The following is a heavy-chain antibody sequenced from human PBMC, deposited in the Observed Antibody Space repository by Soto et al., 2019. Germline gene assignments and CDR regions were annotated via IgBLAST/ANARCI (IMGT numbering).Heavy chain of an antibody. CDR2: ISSSGSTI. J-gene: IGHJ6*02. D-gene: IGHD3-10*01. Sequence: EVQLVESGGGLVQPGGSLRLSCAASGFTFSSYEMNWVRQAPGKGLEWVSYISSSGSTIFYADSVKGRFIISRDNAKNSLYLQMNSLRAEDTAVYYCARDDGLGLAPYYGMDVWGQGTTVTVSS. CDR3: ARDDGLGLAPYYGMDV. V-gene: IGHV3-48*03. CDR1: GFTFSSYE.